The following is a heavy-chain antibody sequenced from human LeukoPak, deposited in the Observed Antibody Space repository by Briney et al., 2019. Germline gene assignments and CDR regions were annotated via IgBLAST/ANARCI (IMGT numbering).Heavy chain of an antibody. D-gene: IGHD5-18*01. Sequence: SETLSLTCTVSGGSISSYYWSWIRQPPGKGLEWIGYIYTSGSTNYNPSLKSRVTISVDTSKNQFSLKLSSVTAADTAVYYCARLSHSYGPYYYYYHLDVWGKGTTVTVYS. J-gene: IGHJ6*03. CDR2: IYTSGST. CDR3: ARLSHSYGPYYYYYHLDV. V-gene: IGHV4-4*09. CDR1: GGSISSYY.